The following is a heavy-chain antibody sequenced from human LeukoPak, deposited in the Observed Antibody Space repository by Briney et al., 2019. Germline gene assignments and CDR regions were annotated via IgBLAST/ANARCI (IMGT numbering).Heavy chain of an antibody. CDR2: IGGDGTIT. V-gene: IGHV3-74*01. CDR3: VEEQLGRGYFDS. J-gene: IGHJ4*02. Sequence: GRSLRLSCAASGFTFSRHWMHWVRHAQGKGLVWVSRIGGDGTITTYADSVKGRFTISRDNAKNMLFLQMNSLRAEDTALYYCVEEQLGRGYFDSWGEGTLVTVSS. CDR1: GFTFSRHW. D-gene: IGHD6-6*01.